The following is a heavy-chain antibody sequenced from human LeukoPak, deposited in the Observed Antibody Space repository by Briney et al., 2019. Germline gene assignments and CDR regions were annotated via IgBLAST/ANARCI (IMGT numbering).Heavy chain of an antibody. D-gene: IGHD3-10*01. V-gene: IGHV4-4*07. J-gene: IGHJ5*02. CDR3: ARVCCYFDSGSSPNWFDP. CDR1: GGSISSYH. CDR2: IYTSGST. Sequence: SETLSLTCTVSGGSISSYHWSWIRQPAGKGLEWIGRIYTSGSTNYNPSLKSRVTMSVDTSKNQFSLKLSSLTAADTAVYHCARVCCYFDSGSSPNWFDPWGRGTLVTVSS.